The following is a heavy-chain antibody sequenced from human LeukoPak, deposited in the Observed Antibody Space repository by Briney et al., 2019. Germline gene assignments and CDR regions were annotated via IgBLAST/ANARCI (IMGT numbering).Heavy chain of an antibody. CDR3: ARALDTTDQRYSSSWYMGDYYYMDV. CDR1: GFTFSSNY. CDR2: IYSGGST. V-gene: IGHV3-53*01. Sequence: PGGSLRLSCAASGFTFSSNYMSWVRQAPGKGLEWVSVIYSGGSTYYADSVKGRFTISRDNSKNTLYLQMNSLRAEDTAVYYCARALDTTDQRYSSSWYMGDYYYMDVWGKGTTVTVSS. D-gene: IGHD6-13*01. J-gene: IGHJ6*03.